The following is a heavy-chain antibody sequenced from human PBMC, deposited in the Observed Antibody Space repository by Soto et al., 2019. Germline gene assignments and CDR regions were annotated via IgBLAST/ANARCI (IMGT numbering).Heavy chain of an antibody. D-gene: IGHD3-10*01. CDR2: IYPGGGT. CDR1: GHSINSDYY. V-gene: IGHV4-38-2*02. Sequence: NPSETLSLTCTVAGHSINSDYYWGWIRQPPGKGLEWIGSIYPGGGTYYNPSLKSRVTISIDTSKNQFSLRLTSVTAADTAMYYCAGKGYYPSGRINLFDSWGQGTLVTVSS. J-gene: IGHJ4*02. CDR3: AGKGYYPSGRINLFDS.